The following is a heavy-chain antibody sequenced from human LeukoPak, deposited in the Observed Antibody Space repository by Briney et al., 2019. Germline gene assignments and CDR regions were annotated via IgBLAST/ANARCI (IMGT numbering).Heavy chain of an antibody. Sequence: TGGSLRLSCAASGFTFDDYAMHWVRQAPGKGLEWVSLISGDGGSIYYADSVKGRFTISRDNSKNSLYLQMNSLRTEDTALYYCAKDMWRFGELDYDYWGQGTLVTVSS. D-gene: IGHD3-10*01. J-gene: IGHJ4*02. CDR1: GFTFDDYA. CDR3: AKDMWRFGELDYDY. V-gene: IGHV3-43*02. CDR2: ISGDGGSI.